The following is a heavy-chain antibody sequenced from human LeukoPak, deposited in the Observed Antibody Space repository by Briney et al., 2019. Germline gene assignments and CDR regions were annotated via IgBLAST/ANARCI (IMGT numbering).Heavy chain of an antibody. CDR2: ISSSSSDT. V-gene: IGHV3-11*06. Sequence: GGCLTLSCAASGFSLSEYYLTWISQAPGKGLEWVSYISSSSSDTNYADSVRGRFTTYRDTATKPPYLQRDSLRDEHPAVNYRGRDRLGEFRGPIDYWGQGTLVTVSS. CDR3: GRDRLGEFRGPIDY. J-gene: IGHJ4*02. CDR1: GFSLSEYY. D-gene: IGHD3-10*01.